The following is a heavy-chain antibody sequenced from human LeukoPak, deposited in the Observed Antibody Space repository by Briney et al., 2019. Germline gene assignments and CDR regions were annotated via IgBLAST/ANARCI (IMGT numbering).Heavy chain of an antibody. D-gene: IGHD5-18*01. V-gene: IGHV3-7*01. CDR2: MNEDGSHV. CDR1: GFIFSNYW. CDR3: ATHSGFRHDF. Sequence: GGSLRLSCADSGFIFSNYWMSWVRQAPGKGLEWVANMNEDGSHVYYAGSVKGRFTISRDNAKRSLYLQMNSLRAEDTAIYYCATHSGFRHDFWGQGTLVTVSS. J-gene: IGHJ4*02.